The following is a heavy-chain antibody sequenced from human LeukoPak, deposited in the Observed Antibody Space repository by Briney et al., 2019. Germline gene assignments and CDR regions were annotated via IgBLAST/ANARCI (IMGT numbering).Heavy chain of an antibody. J-gene: IGHJ4*02. CDR3: ARGTNGVWDF. Sequence: PGGSLRLSCAGSGFTFTSYSMNWVRQAPGKGLEWVSSISSSSTYISYADSMKGRFTISRDNAKNSLYLQMDSLRAEDTAVYYCARGTNGVWDFWGQGTLVTVSS. CDR2: ISSSSTYI. V-gene: IGHV3-21*01. CDR1: GFTFTSYS. D-gene: IGHD2-8*01.